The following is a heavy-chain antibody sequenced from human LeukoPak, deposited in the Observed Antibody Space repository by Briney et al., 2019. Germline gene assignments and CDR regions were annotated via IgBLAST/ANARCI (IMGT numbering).Heavy chain of an antibody. V-gene: IGHV4-31*03. D-gene: IGHD4-11*01. J-gene: IGHJ5*02. CDR3: ARNYNDYNNWFDP. Sequence: SQTLSLTCTVSGGSISSGGYYWSWIRQHPGKGLEWIGYIYYSGSTYYNPSLKSRVTISVDTSKNQFSLKLSSVTAADTAVYYCARNYNDYNNWFDPWAREPWSPSPQ. CDR2: IYYSGST. CDR1: GGSISSGGYY.